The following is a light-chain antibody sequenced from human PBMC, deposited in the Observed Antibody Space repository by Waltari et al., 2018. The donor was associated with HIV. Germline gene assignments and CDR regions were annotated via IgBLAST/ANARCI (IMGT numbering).Light chain of an antibody. Sequence: QSALTQPASVSGSPGQSITISSTGTSSAVGTYNIVSWYQQHPGKAPKLMIYEVSKRPSGVSNRCSGSKSGNTASLTISRLQAEDEADYYCCSYAGSSTYVFGTGTKVTVL. CDR3: CSYAGSSTYV. CDR2: EVS. J-gene: IGLJ1*01. V-gene: IGLV2-23*02. CDR1: SSAVGTYNI.